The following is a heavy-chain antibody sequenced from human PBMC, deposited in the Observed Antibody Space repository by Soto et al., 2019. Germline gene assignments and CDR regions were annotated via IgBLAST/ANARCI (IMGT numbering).Heavy chain of an antibody. CDR2: IGDIDDP. Sequence: ESGGGLAQPGGSLRLSCAASGFTIRNYDMHWVRQTTGKGLEWVSGIGDIDDPYYADSVKGRFIISREIAKNSLYLQMDGLRAGVSAVHYCARGPQRVRERTYFYRMDVWGQGTTVTVSS. CDR1: GFTIRNYD. CDR3: ARGPQRVRERTYFYRMDV. J-gene: IGHJ6*02. V-gene: IGHV3-13*05. D-gene: IGHD3-10*01.